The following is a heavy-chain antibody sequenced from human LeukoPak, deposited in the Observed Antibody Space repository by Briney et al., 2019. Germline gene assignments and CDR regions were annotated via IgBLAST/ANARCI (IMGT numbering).Heavy chain of an antibody. J-gene: IGHJ6*02. CDR3: ARDRNFGVFTKKGLDV. Sequence: GGSLRLSCEASGFTFSSYWMSWVRQAPGKGLEWVANLKTDGSEKYYVDSVKGRFTISRDNGKNSLYLQMNSLRAEDTAVYYCARDRNFGVFTKKGLDVWGQGTTVTVSS. D-gene: IGHD3-3*01. CDR1: GFTFSSYW. V-gene: IGHV3-7*01. CDR2: LKTDGSEK.